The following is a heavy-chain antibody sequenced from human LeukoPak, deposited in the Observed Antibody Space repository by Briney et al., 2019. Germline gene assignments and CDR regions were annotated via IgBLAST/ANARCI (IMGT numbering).Heavy chain of an antibody. CDR3: AKVARYDSSGYDYWYFDL. J-gene: IGHJ2*01. CDR1: GFTFSSYG. V-gene: IGHV3-30*02. Sequence: GGSLRLSCAASGFTFSSYGMHWVRQAPGKGLEWVAFIRYDGSNKYYADSVKGRFTISRDNSKNTLYLQMNSLRAEDTAVYYCAKVARYDSSGYDYWYFDLWGRGTLVTVSS. D-gene: IGHD3-22*01. CDR2: IRYDGSNK.